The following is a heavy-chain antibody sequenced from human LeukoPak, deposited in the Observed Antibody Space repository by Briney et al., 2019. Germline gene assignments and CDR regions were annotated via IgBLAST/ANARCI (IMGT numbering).Heavy chain of an antibody. V-gene: IGHV1-2*02. CDR3: AREGRWESGYKFGSGTSALDF. CDR1: RYIFTAYQ. Sequence: ASVKVSCKASRYIFTAYQIHWVRQAPGEGLEWMGWINPKSGDTNYAQNFPDRVTVTRDSSVSTVYMELNSLRSDDTALYYCAREGRWESGYKFGSGTSALDFWGQGTLVSVSS. D-gene: IGHD3-10*01. J-gene: IGHJ4*02. CDR2: INPKSGDT.